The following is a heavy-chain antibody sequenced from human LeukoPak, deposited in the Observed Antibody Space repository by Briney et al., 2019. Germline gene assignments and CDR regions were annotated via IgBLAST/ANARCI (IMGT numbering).Heavy chain of an antibody. CDR1: GFPFNSYI. D-gene: IGHD1-7*01. J-gene: IGHJ4*02. CDR3: AMIGGTTGPFDA. Sequence: GSLRLSCLASGFPFNSYIMTWVRQAPGKGLEWVSGIRGSGGRTFYGDSVKGRFTISRDNSKNTLFLEMKGLRVDDTALYHCAMIGGTTGPFDAWGQGTLVTVSS. V-gene: IGHV3-23*01. CDR2: IRGSGGRT.